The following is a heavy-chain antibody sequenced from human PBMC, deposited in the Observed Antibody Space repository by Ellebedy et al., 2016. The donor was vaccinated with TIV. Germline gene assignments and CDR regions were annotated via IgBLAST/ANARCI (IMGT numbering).Heavy chain of an antibody. J-gene: IGHJ5*02. V-gene: IGHV3-23*01. CDR2: VGGAGNRA. CDR1: GFTFSGYV. Sequence: GESLKISCAASGFTFSGYVMSWVRQAPGKGLEWVSTVGGAGNRAYYADSVKGRFTISRDIPKNTVNLQMDSLSAEDTAVYYCVKGGYREIYYHSTAYDRWGQGTLVTVSS. D-gene: IGHD3-22*01. CDR3: VKGGYREIYYHSTAYDR.